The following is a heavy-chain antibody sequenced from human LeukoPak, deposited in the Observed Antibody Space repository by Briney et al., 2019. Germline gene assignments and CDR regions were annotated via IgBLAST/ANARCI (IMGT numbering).Heavy chain of an antibody. Sequence: ASVQVSCKASGGTFSSYAISWVRQAPGQGLEWMGGIIPIFGTANYAQKFQGRVTITADESTSTAYMELSSLRSEDTAVYYCGAFTIFGVVIYYYYGMDVWGQGTTVTVSS. CDR3: GAFTIFGVVIYYYYGMDV. CDR1: GGTFSSYA. V-gene: IGHV1-69*13. D-gene: IGHD3-3*01. J-gene: IGHJ6*02. CDR2: IIPIFGTA.